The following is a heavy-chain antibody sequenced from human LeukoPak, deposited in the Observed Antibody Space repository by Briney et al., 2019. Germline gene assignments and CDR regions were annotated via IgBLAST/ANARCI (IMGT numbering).Heavy chain of an antibody. J-gene: IGHJ6*03. D-gene: IGHD2-2*01. Sequence: SETLSLTCTVSGGSISSYYWSWIRQPAGKGLEWIGRIYTSGSTNYNPSLKSRVTMSVDTSKNQFSLKLSSVTAADTAVYYCARARKYCSSTSCKMDYYYMDVWGKGTTVTVSS. CDR3: ARARKYCSSTSCKMDYYYMDV. V-gene: IGHV4-4*07. CDR2: IYTSGST. CDR1: GGSISSYY.